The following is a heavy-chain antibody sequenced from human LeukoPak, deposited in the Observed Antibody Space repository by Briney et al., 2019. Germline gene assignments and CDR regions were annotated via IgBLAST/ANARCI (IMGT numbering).Heavy chain of an antibody. Sequence: ASVKVSCKASGYTFTSYDVNWVRQATGQGLEWMGWMNPNNGNTGYAQKFQGRVTMTRSTSISTAYMELSSLRSEDTAVYYCARLASSSWPLYYYYGMDVWGQGTTVTVSS. CDR2: MNPNNGNT. CDR3: ARLASSSWPLYYYYGMDV. J-gene: IGHJ6*02. CDR1: GYTFTSYD. V-gene: IGHV1-8*01. D-gene: IGHD6-13*01.